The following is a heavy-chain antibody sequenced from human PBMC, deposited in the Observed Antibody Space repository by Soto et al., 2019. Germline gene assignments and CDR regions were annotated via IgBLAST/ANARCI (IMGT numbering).Heavy chain of an antibody. CDR1: GFTVSSNY. CDR3: ARGADDYDYIWGSYRLDY. D-gene: IGHD3-16*02. V-gene: IGHV3-66*01. Sequence: GGSLRLSCAASGFTVSSNYMSWVRQAPGKGLEWVSVIYSGGSTYYADSVKGRFTISRDNSKNTLYLQMNSLRAEDTAVYYCARGADDYDYIWGSYRLDYWGQGTLVTVS. CDR2: IYSGGST. J-gene: IGHJ4*02.